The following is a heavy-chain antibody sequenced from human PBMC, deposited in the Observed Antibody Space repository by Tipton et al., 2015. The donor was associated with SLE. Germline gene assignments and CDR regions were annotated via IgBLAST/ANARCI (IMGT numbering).Heavy chain of an antibody. CDR1: GGSFSGYY. J-gene: IGHJ2*01. CDR2: IYTSGST. Sequence: LRLSCAVYGGSFSGYYWSWIRQPPGKGLEWIGYIYTSGSTNYNPSLKSRVTISVDTSKNQFSLKLSSVTAADTAVYYCAREHIVVVTSGYFDLWGRGTLVTVSS. CDR3: AREHIVVVTSGYFDL. V-gene: IGHV4-4*09. D-gene: IGHD2-21*02.